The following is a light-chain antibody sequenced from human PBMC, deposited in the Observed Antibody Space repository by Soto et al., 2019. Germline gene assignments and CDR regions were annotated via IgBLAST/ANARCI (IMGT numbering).Light chain of an antibody. CDR3: QHYGDSAPFT. Sequence: EVVLTQSPGTLSLSPGERATLSCRTSQSISSTYLAWYQQKPGQAPRLLMSGTSRRATGIPDRFSGSGSGTDFTLSISRLEPEDFAVYYCQHYGDSAPFTFGPGTKVDI. CDR2: GTS. CDR1: QSISSTY. J-gene: IGKJ3*01. V-gene: IGKV3-20*01.